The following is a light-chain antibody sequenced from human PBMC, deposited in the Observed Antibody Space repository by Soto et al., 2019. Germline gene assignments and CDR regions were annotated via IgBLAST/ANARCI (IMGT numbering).Light chain of an antibody. Sequence: EIVLTQSPGTLSLSPGERATLSCRASQSVSSSYLAWYQQKPGTAPRLLISRASSVKSGVPPRFSGSGSGRDFTLTISSLRPEDIATYFCQQSYTSPPWTFGQGTKVEVK. CDR1: QSVSSSY. J-gene: IGKJ1*01. CDR3: QQSYTSPPWT. CDR2: RAS. V-gene: IGKV3-20*01.